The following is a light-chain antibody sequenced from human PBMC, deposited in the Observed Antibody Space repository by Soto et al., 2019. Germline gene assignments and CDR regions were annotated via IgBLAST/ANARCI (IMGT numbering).Light chain of an antibody. CDR1: QSVSSSY. CDR3: QHYGSSFT. Sequence: EIVLTQSPGTLSLSPGERATLSCRASQSVSSSYLAWYQQKPGQAPRLLIYGASSRATGIPDRFSGSGSGTDFTLIISRLEPEDFAVYYCQHYGSSFTFGPGTKVDI. J-gene: IGKJ3*01. V-gene: IGKV3-20*01. CDR2: GAS.